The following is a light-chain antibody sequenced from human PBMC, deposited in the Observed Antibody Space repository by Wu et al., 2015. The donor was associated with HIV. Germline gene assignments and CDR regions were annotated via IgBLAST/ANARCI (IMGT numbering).Light chain of an antibody. CDR3: TKYHSAPWT. Sequence: DIQMTQSPSSLSASVGDSVTITCRASQGIGNYLAWYQQKPGNPPKLLIYGASTLHSGVPSRFSGSGSGTDFTLTISSLQPEDFATYYCTKYHSAPWTFGQGTKVDI. CDR1: QGIGNY. J-gene: IGKJ1*01. CDR2: GAS. V-gene: IGKV1-27*01.